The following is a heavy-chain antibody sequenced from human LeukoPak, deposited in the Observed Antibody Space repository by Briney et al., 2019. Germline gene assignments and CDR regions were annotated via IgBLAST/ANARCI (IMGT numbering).Heavy chain of an antibody. CDR3: ASRVAVVGLDH. CDR1: GFSFSTYA. D-gene: IGHD6-19*01. J-gene: IGHJ4*02. Sequence: GRSLRLSCVASGFSFSTYAMHWARRAPGKGLEWVAGISYDGSYKHYADSVKGRFTLSRDNSKNTVHLQVDSLSAEDTAVYYCASRVAVVGLDHWGQGTLVTVSS. CDR2: ISYDGSYK. V-gene: IGHV3-30*03.